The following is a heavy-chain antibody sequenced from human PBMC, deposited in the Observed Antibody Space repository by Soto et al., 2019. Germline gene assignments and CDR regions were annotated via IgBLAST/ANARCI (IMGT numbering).Heavy chain of an antibody. CDR1: GGTFSSYA. J-gene: IGHJ6*02. CDR2: IIPIFGTA. V-gene: IGHV1-69*13. CDR3: ARPNIVVVPAAYYYYGMDV. D-gene: IGHD2-2*01. Sequence: SVKVSCKASGGTFSSYAISWVRQAPGQGLEWMGGIIPIFGTANYAQKFQGRVTITADEPTSTAYMELSSLRSEDTAVYYCARPNIVVVPAAYYYYGMDVWGQGTTVTVSS.